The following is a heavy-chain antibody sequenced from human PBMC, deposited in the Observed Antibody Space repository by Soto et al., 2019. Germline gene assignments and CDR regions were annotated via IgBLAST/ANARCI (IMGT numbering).Heavy chain of an antibody. J-gene: IGHJ4*02. CDR1: GFTFSSYW. Sequence: EVQLVESGGGLVQPGGSLRLSCAATGFTFSSYWMHWVRQAPGKGLVWVSRVSGSGSSTAYADSVKGRFTISRDNARNTLYLQLNSLRAEDTAVYYCTRDLGNSGSFFYWGQGTLVTVSS. CDR2: VSGSGSST. CDR3: TRDLGNSGSFFY. V-gene: IGHV3-74*01. D-gene: IGHD3-22*01.